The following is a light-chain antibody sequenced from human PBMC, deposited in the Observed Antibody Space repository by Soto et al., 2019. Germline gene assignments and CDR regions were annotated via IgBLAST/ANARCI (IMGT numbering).Light chain of an antibody. J-gene: IGKJ2*01. Sequence: DIVMTQSPDSLDVSLGERATINCKSSQSVLYSSNNKNYLAWYQQKPGQPPKLLIYWASTRESGVPDRFSGSGSGTDFILTISSLQAEDVAVYYCQQYYSTPPYTFGQGTKLEIK. CDR3: QQYYSTPPYT. V-gene: IGKV4-1*01. CDR2: WAS. CDR1: QSVLYSSNNKNY.